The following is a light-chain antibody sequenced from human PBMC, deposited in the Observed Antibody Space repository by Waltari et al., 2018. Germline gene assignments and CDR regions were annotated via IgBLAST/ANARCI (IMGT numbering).Light chain of an antibody. V-gene: IGKV1-5*03. CDR3: QQYNKYPIT. Sequence: DIQMTQSPTTLSASEGDRVIITCRASESVNSWLAWYKQKPWKVPNLLIYKASSLESGVSAWFSGSGSGTEFNRTISGLQPDEFGTYYCQQYNKYPITFGQVTRLEIK. CDR2: KAS. J-gene: IGKJ5*01. CDR1: ESVNSW.